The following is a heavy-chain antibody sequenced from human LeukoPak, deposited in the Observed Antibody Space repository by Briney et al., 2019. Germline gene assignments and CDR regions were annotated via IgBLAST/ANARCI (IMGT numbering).Heavy chain of an antibody. CDR1: GYNFTNSW. J-gene: IGHJ3*01. D-gene: IGHD3-22*01. Sequence: GESLKISCKGFGYNFTNSWIGWVRQMPGKGLDWMGIIYPGDSGPKYSPSFQGQVTISADKSIRTAFLQWSSLKASDTAMYYCVRHSDDSSGYLDAFDVWGQGTTVTVSS. CDR2: IYPGDSGP. V-gene: IGHV5-51*01. CDR3: VRHSDDSSGYLDAFDV.